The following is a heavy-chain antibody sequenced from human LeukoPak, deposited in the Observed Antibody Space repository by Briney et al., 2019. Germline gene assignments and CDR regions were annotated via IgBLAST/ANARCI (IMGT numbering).Heavy chain of an antibody. D-gene: IGHD6-19*01. Sequence: PSDPLSLTCAVSCYSISSGYYWGWIPQPPGKGLEWIWYIYYSAITNYNPSLKSLVTISVDTSKNQFSLKLSSVTAADTAVYYCARGTYSSGRIPFDYWGQGTLVTVSS. J-gene: IGHJ4*02. CDR3: ARGTYSSGRIPFDY. CDR1: CYSISSGYY. V-gene: IGHV4-38-2*01. CDR2: IYYSAIT.